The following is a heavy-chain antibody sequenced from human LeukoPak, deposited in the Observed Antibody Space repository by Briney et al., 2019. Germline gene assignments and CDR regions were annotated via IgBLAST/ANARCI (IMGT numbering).Heavy chain of an antibody. V-gene: IGHV3-7*01. D-gene: IGHD3-10*01. CDR3: ATDQIRGGLFDL. CDR2: INQDGSDK. J-gene: IGHJ4*02. Sequence: GGSLRLSCAASGLSFSRCWMNWVRQAPGKGLEWVTNINQDGSDKRYVDSVKGRFSISRDNSKNLLFLQMNSLRVEDTAVYYCATDQIRGGLFDLWGQGTLVTVTS. CDR1: GLSFSRCW.